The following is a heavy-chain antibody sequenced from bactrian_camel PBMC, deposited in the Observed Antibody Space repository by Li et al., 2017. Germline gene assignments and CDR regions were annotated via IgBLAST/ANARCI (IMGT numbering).Heavy chain of an antibody. CDR2: IYSAGVTT. V-gene: IGHV3S54*01. Sequence: HVQLVESGGGSVQAGGSLRLSCTRSGYAESTNSMAWCRQAPGKEREAVAAIYSAGVTTYYADSVTGRFTISQDNPGNTEYLEMNNLKPEDTAMYYCAAALLLPSVVARLTASSWLYWGQGTQVTVS. CDR3: AAALLLPSVVARLTASSWLY. J-gene: IGHJ4*01. D-gene: IGHD1*01. CDR1: GYAESTNS.